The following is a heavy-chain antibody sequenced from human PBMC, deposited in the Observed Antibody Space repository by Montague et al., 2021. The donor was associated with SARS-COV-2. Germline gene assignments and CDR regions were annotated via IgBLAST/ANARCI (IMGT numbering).Heavy chain of an antibody. D-gene: IGHD3-16*01. CDR3: VRHPHYDGLNVPLDF. J-gene: IGHJ4*02. Sequence: NPSLKSRVAISVDTSKNQFSLRLTSVTAADTAVYYCVRHPHYDGLNVPLDFWDQGTLVTVSS. V-gene: IGHV4-59*08.